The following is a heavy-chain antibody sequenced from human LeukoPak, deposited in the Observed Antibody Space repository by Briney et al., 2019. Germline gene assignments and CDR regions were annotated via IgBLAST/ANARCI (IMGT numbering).Heavy chain of an antibody. Sequence: GASVKVSCKASRYTFTDYYMHWVRQAPGQGLEWMGWINPNSGGTNYAQKFQGRVTMTRDTSISTAYMELSRLRSDDTAIYYCARERLPDPFDIWGQGTMVTVSS. CDR2: INPNSGGT. D-gene: IGHD6-25*01. CDR1: RYTFTDYY. CDR3: ARERLPDPFDI. V-gene: IGHV1-2*02. J-gene: IGHJ3*02.